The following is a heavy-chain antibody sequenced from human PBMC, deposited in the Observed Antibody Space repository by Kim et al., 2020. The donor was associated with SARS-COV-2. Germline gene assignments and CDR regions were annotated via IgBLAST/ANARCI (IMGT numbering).Heavy chain of an antibody. V-gene: IGHV3-49*03. Sequence: GGSLRLSCTASGFTFGDYAMSWFRQAPGKGLEWVGFIRSKAYGGTTEYAASVKGRFTIPRDDSKSIAYLQMNSLKTEDTAVHYCTRGVTMIVVQYKGFPGHFDYWGQGPLVTVSS. CDR2: IRSKAYGGTT. J-gene: IGHJ4*02. D-gene: IGHD3-22*01. CDR3: TRGVTMIVVQYKGFPGHFDY. CDR1: GFTFGDYA.